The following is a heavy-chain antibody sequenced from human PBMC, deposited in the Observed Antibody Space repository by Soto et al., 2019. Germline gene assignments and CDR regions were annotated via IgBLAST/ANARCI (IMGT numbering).Heavy chain of an antibody. CDR1: GYTFSRNG. Sequence: QVHLVQSGAEVKKPGASVNVSCKTSGYTFSRNGISWVRQAPGQGLEWMGWISPKSGNTKYAQKLQGRVLMTTDTSTSTAYMELRSLRSDDTAVYYCVKDRDSNSWPSRDVWGPGTTVTVSS. D-gene: IGHD3-22*01. V-gene: IGHV1-18*01. CDR2: ISPKSGNT. CDR3: VKDRDSNSWPSRDV. J-gene: IGHJ6*02.